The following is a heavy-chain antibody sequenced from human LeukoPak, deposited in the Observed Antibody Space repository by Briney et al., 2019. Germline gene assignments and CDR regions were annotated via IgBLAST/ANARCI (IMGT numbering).Heavy chain of an antibody. Sequence: GGSLRLPCAASGFTFSSYWMSWVRQAPGKGLEWVANIKEDGSEKYYVDSVKGRFTISRDNAKNSLYLQMNNLRAEDTAVYYCAREWFGELSFAYWGQGTLVTVSS. CDR1: GFTFSSYW. CDR2: IKEDGSEK. CDR3: AREWFGELSFAY. D-gene: IGHD3-10*01. J-gene: IGHJ4*02. V-gene: IGHV3-7*01.